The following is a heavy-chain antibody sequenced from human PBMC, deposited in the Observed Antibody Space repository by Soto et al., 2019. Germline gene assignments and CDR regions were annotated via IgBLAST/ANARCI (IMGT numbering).Heavy chain of an antibody. J-gene: IGHJ6*02. D-gene: IGHD6-6*01. V-gene: IGHV1-69*13. Sequence: GASVKVSCKASGGTFSSYAISWVRQAPGQGLEWMGGIIPIFGTANYAQKFQGRVTITADESTSTAYMELSSLRSEDTAVYYCARAFLPITPQLVDYYYYGMDVWGQGTTVTVSS. CDR3: ARAFLPITPQLVDYYYYGMDV. CDR1: GGTFSSYA. CDR2: IIPIFGTA.